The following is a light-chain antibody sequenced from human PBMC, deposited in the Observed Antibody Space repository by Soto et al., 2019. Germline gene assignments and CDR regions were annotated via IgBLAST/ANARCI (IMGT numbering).Light chain of an antibody. V-gene: IGLV1-51*01. CDR2: DNV. J-gene: IGLJ2*01. Sequence: QPVLTQPPSVSAAPGQKVTISCSGNSANIGTNYVSWYQQFPGTAPKLVIYDNVRRPSEIPDRFSGSKSGTSATLDITGLQTGDEADYYCGAWDDNLYVVLFGGGTKVTVL. CDR3: GAWDDNLYVVL. CDR1: SANIGTNY.